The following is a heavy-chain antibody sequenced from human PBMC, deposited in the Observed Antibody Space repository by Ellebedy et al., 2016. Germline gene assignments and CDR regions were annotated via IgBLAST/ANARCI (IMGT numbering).Heavy chain of an antibody. D-gene: IGHD2-21*01. CDR3: AREISNCAGDCLGY. Sequence: GGSLTLSCAASGFTFSSYWMHWVRQAPGKGLVWVSRIKNDRSSIGYAESVKGRFTISRDNAKNTLYLQMNSLRAEDTAVYYCAREISNCAGDCLGYWGQGTLVTVSS. CDR1: GFTFSSYW. J-gene: IGHJ4*02. CDR2: IKNDRSSI. V-gene: IGHV3-74*01.